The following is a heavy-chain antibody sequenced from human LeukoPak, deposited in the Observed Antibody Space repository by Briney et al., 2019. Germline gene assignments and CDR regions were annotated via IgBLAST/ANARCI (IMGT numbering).Heavy chain of an antibody. CDR1: GFTFSSYS. D-gene: IGHD6-13*01. V-gene: IGHV3-30*03. CDR2: ISYDGSNK. Sequence: PGGSLRLSCAASGFTFSSYSMNWVRQAPGKGLEWVAVISYDGSNKYYADSVKGRFTISRDNSKNTLYLQMNSLRAEDTAVYYCARDDSSSWAIDYWGQGTLVTVSS. CDR3: ARDDSSSWAIDY. J-gene: IGHJ4*02.